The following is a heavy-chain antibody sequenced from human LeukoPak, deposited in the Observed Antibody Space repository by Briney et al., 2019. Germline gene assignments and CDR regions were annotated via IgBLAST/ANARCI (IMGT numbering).Heavy chain of an antibody. D-gene: IGHD6-19*01. CDR3: AREFRQTYSSGWSLDY. CDR1: GFTFGTYA. J-gene: IGHJ4*02. CDR2: IYGGRNNT. V-gene: IGHV3-23*03. Sequence: GGSLRLSCAASGFTFGTYAMNWVRQAPGKGLEWVSVIYGGRNNTVYADSVKGRFTISRDNSRNTIYLQIDSLRAEDTATYYCAREFRQTYSSGWSLDYWGQGTLVTVSS.